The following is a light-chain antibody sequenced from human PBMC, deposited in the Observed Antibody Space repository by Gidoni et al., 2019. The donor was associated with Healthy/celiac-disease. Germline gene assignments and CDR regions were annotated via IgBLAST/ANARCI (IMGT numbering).Light chain of an antibody. J-gene: IGKJ4*01. CDR1: QTVSIY. CDR2: AAS. Sequence: EIVLTQSPATLSLSPGERATLSCRASQTVSIYLAWYQQKPGQAPRLLIYAASNRAPGIPARFSGSGSGTDFTLTISSLEPEDFAVYYCQQRSNWPRLTFGGGTKVEIK. V-gene: IGKV3-11*01. CDR3: QQRSNWPRLT.